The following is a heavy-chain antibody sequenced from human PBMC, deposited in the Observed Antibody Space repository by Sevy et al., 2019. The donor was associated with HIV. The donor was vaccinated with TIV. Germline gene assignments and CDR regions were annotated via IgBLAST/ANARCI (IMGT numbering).Heavy chain of an antibody. D-gene: IGHD3-3*01. Sequence: GGSLRLSCAASGFTFSNYGMHWVRQAPGKGLEWVAVIWYDGSYKYYADSVKGRFTISRDNTKSTLYLQMTSLRAEYTAVYYCAKTFAIFGVLMSPDFDAWGQGTLVTVSS. CDR3: AKTFAIFGVLMSPDFDA. CDR2: IWYDGSYK. J-gene: IGHJ5*02. V-gene: IGHV3-33*06. CDR1: GFTFSNYG.